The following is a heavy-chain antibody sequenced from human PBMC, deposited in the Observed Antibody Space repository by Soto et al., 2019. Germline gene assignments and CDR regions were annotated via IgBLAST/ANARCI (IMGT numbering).Heavy chain of an antibody. V-gene: IGHV4-59*01. Sequence: SETLSLTCTVSGCSISIYYWSWIRQPPGKGLEWIGYIYYSGSTNYNPSLKSRVTISVDTSKNQFSLKLSSVTAADTAVYFCSCFGAPCKQLYYHGMDVWGQGTTVTVSS. J-gene: IGHJ6*02. CDR2: IYYSGST. D-gene: IGHD3-10*01. CDR3: SCFGAPCKQLYYHGMDV. CDR1: GCSISIYY.